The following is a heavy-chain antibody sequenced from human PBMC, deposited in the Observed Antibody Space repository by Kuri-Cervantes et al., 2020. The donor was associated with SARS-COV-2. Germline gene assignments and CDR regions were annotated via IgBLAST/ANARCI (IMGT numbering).Heavy chain of an antibody. D-gene: IGHD1-26*01. Sequence: GGSLRLSCAASGFTFSSYGMHWVRQAPGKGLEWVAFIRYDGSNKYYADSVKGRFTISRDNAKKSLFLQMNSLRVEDTAFYYCVRDRGLPYESDAFDIWGLGTMVTVSS. CDR1: GFTFSSYG. V-gene: IGHV3-30*02. CDR2: IRYDGSNK. J-gene: IGHJ3*02. CDR3: VRDRGLPYESDAFDI.